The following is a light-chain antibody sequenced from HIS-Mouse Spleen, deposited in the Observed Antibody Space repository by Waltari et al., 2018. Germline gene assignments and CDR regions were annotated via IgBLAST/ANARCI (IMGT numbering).Light chain of an antibody. Sequence: QSALTQPASVSGSPGQSITISCTGTSSDVGGYNYVSWYQQHPGKAPKLMIYEVSNPPGGVYSRFSCYKSGNTASMTISVLEAEDEADYYCSSYTSSSTFFGTGTKVTVL. CDR3: SSYTSSSTF. CDR2: EVS. J-gene: IGLJ1*01. CDR1: SSDVGGYNY. V-gene: IGLV2-14*01.